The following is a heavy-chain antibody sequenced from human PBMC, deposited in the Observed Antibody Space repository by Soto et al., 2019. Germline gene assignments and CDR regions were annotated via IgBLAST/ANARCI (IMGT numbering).Heavy chain of an antibody. Sequence: SETLSLTCTVSGGSISSGDYYWSWIRQPPGKGLEWIGYIYYSGSTYYNPSLKSRVTISVDTSKNQFSLKLSSVTAADTAVYYCARGGIAAAGGFDYWGQGTLVTVS. CDR2: IYYSGST. CDR3: ARGGIAAAGGFDY. V-gene: IGHV4-30-4*01. D-gene: IGHD6-13*01. CDR1: GGSISSGDYY. J-gene: IGHJ4*02.